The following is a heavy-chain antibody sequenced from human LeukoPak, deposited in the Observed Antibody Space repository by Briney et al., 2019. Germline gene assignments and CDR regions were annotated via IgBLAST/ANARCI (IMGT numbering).Heavy chain of an antibody. D-gene: IGHD3-3*01. CDR3: ARQVRFPEPKKWFAP. CDR2: ISSSSSTI. J-gene: IGHJ5*02. CDR1: GGSISGSSYY. Sequence: ETLSLTCTVSGGSISGSSYYWGWIRPPQGKGLEWVSYISSSSSTIYYADYVKGRITISRDNAKNSLYLQMNSLRAEDTAVYYCARQVRFPEPKKWFAPWGQGTLVTVSS. V-gene: IGHV3-48*01.